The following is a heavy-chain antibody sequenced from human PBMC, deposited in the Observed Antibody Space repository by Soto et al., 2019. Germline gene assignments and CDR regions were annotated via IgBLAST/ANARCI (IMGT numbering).Heavy chain of an antibody. CDR3: VKGTGSSYYNWFDA. Sequence: ESGGGLVQPGRSLRLSCAASGFTSGFTFDDYAMNWVRQAPGKGLEWVSSISWNSVYIAYADSVKGRFTISRDNAKDSLSLQMNSLRAEDTALYYCVKGTGSSYYNWFDAWGQGTLVTVSS. CDR2: ISWNSVYI. J-gene: IGHJ5*02. V-gene: IGHV3-9*01. D-gene: IGHD3-10*01. CDR1: GFTFDDYA.